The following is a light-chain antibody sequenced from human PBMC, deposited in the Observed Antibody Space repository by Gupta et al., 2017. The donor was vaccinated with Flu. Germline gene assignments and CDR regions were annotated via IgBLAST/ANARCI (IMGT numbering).Light chain of an antibody. Sequence: PSSLLAAVRDRVTSTCRASKYGNNFLDWYQQKPGQAPKLLIYAASSRESGVPYRFSGSGSGTDFTLTITRLQAEDVAIYYCQQRHHISWTFGQGTKVEIK. CDR1: KYGNNF. CDR2: AAS. V-gene: IGKV1-39*01. CDR3: QQRHHISWT. J-gene: IGKJ1*01.